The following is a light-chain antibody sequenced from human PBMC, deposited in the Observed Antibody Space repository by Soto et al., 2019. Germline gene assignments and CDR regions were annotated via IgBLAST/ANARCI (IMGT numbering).Light chain of an antibody. V-gene: IGKV3-20*01. J-gene: IGKJ2*01. CDR2: RAS. CDR1: QSVSSIY. Sequence: EIVLTQSPGTLSLSPGARATLSCRASQSVSSIYLAWYQQKPGQAPRLLIYRASSRATGIPDRFSGSGSGTDFTLTISRLEPEDFAVYYCQQYGGSPPYTFGQGTKLEIK. CDR3: QQYGGSPPYT.